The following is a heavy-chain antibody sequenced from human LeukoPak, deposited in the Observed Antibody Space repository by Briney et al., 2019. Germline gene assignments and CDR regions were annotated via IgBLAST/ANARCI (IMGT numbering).Heavy chain of an antibody. J-gene: IGHJ4*02. D-gene: IGHD5-12*01. CDR3: ARGSGYDPHFDY. Sequence: GGSLRLSCAASGFTFDDYAMNWVRQAPGKGLEWVPSISSSSSYIYYADSVKGRFTISRDNAKNSLYLQMNSLRAEDTAVYYCARGSGYDPHFDYWGQGTLVTVSS. V-gene: IGHV3-21*01. CDR2: ISSSSSYI. CDR1: GFTFDDYA.